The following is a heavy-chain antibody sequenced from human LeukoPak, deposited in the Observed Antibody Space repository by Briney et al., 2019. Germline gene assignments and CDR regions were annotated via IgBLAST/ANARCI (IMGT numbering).Heavy chain of an antibody. J-gene: IGHJ5*02. D-gene: IGHD3-3*01. CDR2: IYTSGST. CDR1: GGSISSDSYY. CDR3: ARAIYYDFFGWFDP. Sequence: SQTLSLTCTGSGGSISSDSYYWSWIRQPAGKGLEWIGRIYTSGSTNYNPSLKSRVTISVDTSKNQFSLKLSSVTAADTAVYYCARAIYYDFFGWFDPWGQGTLVTVSS. V-gene: IGHV4-61*02.